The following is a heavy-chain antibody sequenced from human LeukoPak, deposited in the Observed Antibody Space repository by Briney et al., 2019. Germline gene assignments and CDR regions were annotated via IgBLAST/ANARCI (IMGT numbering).Heavy chain of an antibody. CDR2: IYYSGST. D-gene: IGHD4-23*01. V-gene: IGHV4-59*01. Sequence: SETLSLTCTVSGGSISSDYWSWIRQPPGKGLEWLGSIYYSGSTNYNPSLKSRVSISVDTSKNQFSLRLSSVTAADTAVYYCAKGGAYGGNPGWFDPWGQGTLVTVSS. J-gene: IGHJ5*02. CDR3: AKGGAYGGNPGWFDP. CDR1: GGSISSDY.